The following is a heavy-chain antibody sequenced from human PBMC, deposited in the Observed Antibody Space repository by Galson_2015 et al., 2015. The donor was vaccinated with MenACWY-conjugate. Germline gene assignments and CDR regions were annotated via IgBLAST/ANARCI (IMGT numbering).Heavy chain of an antibody. D-gene: IGHD2/OR15-2a*01. CDR3: AKALSHSWAYYGVDV. CDR2: ISYDGSNK. Sequence: SLRLSCAASGFTFSSYGMHWVRQAPGTGLEWVAVISYDGSNKYYADSVQGRFTISRDNSNSTMYLQMNSLRAEDTAVYYCAKALSHSWAYYGVDVWGQGTTVTVSS. V-gene: IGHV3-30*18. J-gene: IGHJ6*02. CDR1: GFTFSSYG.